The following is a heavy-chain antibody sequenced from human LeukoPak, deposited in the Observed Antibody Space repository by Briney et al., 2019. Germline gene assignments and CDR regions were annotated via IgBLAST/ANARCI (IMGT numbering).Heavy chain of an antibody. CDR1: GFSFNSYG. J-gene: IGHJ4*02. D-gene: IGHD1-7*01. Sequence: GGSLRLSCTVSGFSFNSYGMHWVRQTPGKGLEWVAVIWHDGSNKYCADSVKGRFTISRDNSKNMLYLEMNSLRAEDTAVYYCARDGTGTTHTPLFDYWGQGTLVTVTS. V-gene: IGHV3-33*08. CDR2: IWHDGSNK. CDR3: ARDGTGTTHTPLFDY.